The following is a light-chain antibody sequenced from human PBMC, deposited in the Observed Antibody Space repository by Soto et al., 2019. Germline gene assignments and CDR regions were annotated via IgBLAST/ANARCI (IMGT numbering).Light chain of an antibody. CDR3: QQSGSSPWT. V-gene: IGKV3-20*01. Sequence: IGVTQSPATLSLSPGERATLSCRASQSVSSYYLAWYQQKPGQAPRLLIYAASSRATGIPDRFSGGGSGTDFTLTISRLEPEDFAVYYCQQSGSSPWTFGQGTKV. J-gene: IGKJ1*01. CDR2: AAS. CDR1: QSVSSYY.